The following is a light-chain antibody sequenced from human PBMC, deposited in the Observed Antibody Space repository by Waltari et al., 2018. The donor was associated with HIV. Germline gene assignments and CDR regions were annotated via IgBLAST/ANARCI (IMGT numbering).Light chain of an antibody. CDR3: VLYMGSGFWV. CDR2: STN. Sequence: QTVVTQEPSFSVSPGGTVTLTCGLSSGSVSTSYYPSWYQQTPGQAPPTLIYSTNPRSSGVPDRFSGSILGNKAALTITGAQADDESDYYCVLYMGSGFWVFGGGTKLTVL. V-gene: IGLV8-61*01. CDR1: SGSVSTSYY. J-gene: IGLJ3*02.